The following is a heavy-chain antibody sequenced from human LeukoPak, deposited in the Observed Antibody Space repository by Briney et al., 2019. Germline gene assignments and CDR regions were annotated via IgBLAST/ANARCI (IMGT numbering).Heavy chain of an antibody. CDR1: EFTFGDYG. D-gene: IGHD1-26*01. Sequence: GGSLRLSCAASEFTFGDYGMTWVRQVPGKGLDWVSGISWNGGSTAYGDSVKGRFTISRDNAKNFLYLQLNSLRAEDTAFYFCARATARSMGGHNWFDSWGQGTLVTVSS. CDR2: ISWNGGST. CDR3: ARATARSMGGHNWFDS. J-gene: IGHJ5*01. V-gene: IGHV3-20*04.